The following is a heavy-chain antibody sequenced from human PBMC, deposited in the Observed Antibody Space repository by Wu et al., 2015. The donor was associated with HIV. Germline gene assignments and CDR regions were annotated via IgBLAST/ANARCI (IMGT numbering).Heavy chain of an antibody. D-gene: IGHD3-3*01. V-gene: IGHV1-2*02. CDR2: INTNSGGT. CDR3: ARDGVSRLFGVTITGMSFDM. J-gene: IGHJ3*02. CDR1: GYTFTGYY. Sequence: QVQLVQSGAEVKKPGASVKVSCKASGYTFTGYYMQWVRQAPGQGPEWMGWINTNSGGTNYAQKFRGRVTMTRDTSISTAYMELNRLRSDDTAVYYCARDGVSRLFGVTITGMSFDMVGPRDIGHRLF.